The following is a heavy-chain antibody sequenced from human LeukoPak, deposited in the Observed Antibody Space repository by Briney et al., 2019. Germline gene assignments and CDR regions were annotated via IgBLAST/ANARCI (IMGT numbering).Heavy chain of an antibody. V-gene: IGHV3-74*01. J-gene: IGHJ5*02. Sequence: GGSLRLSCAASGLTFSSCWTHWVRQAPGKGLVWVSRIYIDGTTTIYADSVKGRFTISRDNAKNTLYLQMNSLRAEDTAVYYCAASCGHNWFDPWGQGTLVTVSS. CDR1: GLTFSSCW. CDR3: AASCGHNWFDP. D-gene: IGHD2-21*01. CDR2: IYIDGTTT.